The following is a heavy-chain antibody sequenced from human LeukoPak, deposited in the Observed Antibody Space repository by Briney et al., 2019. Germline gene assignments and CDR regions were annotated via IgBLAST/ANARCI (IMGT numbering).Heavy chain of an antibody. Sequence: GESLRISCKGSGYSFTAYWISWVRQMPGKGPEWMARIDPGDSFTKYSPSFQGHVSISADKSTSTVYLQWRSLRASDTAMYYCARDGGGVSSWVSHWGQGTQVTVSS. CDR2: IDPGDSFT. CDR1: GYSFTAYW. D-gene: IGHD2-8*02. V-gene: IGHV5-10-1*01. CDR3: ARDGGGVSSWVSH. J-gene: IGHJ4*02.